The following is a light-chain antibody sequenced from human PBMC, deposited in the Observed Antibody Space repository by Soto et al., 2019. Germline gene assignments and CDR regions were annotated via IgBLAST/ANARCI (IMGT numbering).Light chain of an antibody. V-gene: IGLV1-44*01. CDR3: AAWDDSLNGKV. Sequence: QSALTPPPSASGTPGQRVTISFFGSSSNIGSNTVNWYQQLPGTAPKLLIYSNNQRPSGVPDRFSGSKSGTSASLAISGLQSEDEADYYCAAWDDSLNGKVFGTGTKSPS. J-gene: IGLJ1*01. CDR2: SNN. CDR1: SSNIGSNT.